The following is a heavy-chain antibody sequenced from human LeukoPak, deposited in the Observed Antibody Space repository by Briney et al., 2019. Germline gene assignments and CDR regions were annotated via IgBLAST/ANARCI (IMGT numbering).Heavy chain of an antibody. CDR2: IKNRADGATT. V-gene: IGHV3-15*07. CDR1: GGSISSSNW. CDR3: TTENWGSTH. D-gene: IGHD3-16*01. Sequence: ETLSLTCAVSGGSISSSNWWSWVRQPPGKGLEWVGRIKNRADGATTEYTAPVRGRFTISRDDSSNTLYLQMNSLKTEDTAVYYCTTENWGSTHWGQGTLVTVSS. J-gene: IGHJ4*02.